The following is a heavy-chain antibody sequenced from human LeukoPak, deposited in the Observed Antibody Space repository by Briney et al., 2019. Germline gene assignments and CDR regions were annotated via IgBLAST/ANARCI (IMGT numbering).Heavy chain of an antibody. J-gene: IGHJ3*02. CDR3: AKGKYGSSPRGAFDI. Sequence: PGGSLRLSCAASGFTFSSYAMSWVRQAPGKGLEWVSGIGGSGGSTYYADSVKGRFTISRDNSKNTLYLQMKSLTAEDTAVYYCAKGKYGSSPRGAFDIWGQGTVVTVSS. CDR2: IGGSGGST. V-gene: IGHV3-23*01. CDR1: GFTFSSYA. D-gene: IGHD6-13*01.